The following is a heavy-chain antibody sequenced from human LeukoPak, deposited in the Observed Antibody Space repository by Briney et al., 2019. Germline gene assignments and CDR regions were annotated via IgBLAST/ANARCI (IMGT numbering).Heavy chain of an antibody. J-gene: IGHJ6*02. CDR1: GFTFSSYV. V-gene: IGHV3-23*01. CDR2: ISDSGGST. CDR3: GRYYVMDV. Sequence: GGSLRLSCAASGFTFSSYVMNWVRQAPGKGLEWVSTISDSGGSTYYADSVKGRFTISRDNSKSTLYLQMNSLRAEDTAVYYCGRYYVMDVWGQGTSVTVSS.